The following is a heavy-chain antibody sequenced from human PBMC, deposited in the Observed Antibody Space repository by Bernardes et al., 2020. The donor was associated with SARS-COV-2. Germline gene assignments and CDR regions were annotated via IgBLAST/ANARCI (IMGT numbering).Heavy chain of an antibody. J-gene: IGHJ6*03. CDR3: ARVKDIVVVPAAHYYMDV. D-gene: IGHD2-2*01. CDR1: GGSFSGYY. CDR2: INHSGST. V-gene: IGHV4-34*01. Sequence: SETLSLTCAVYGGSFSGYYWSWIRQPPGKGLEWIGEINHSGSTNYNPSLKSRVTISVDTSKNQFSLKLSSVTAADTAVYYCARVKDIVVVPAAHYYMDVWGKGTTVTVSS.